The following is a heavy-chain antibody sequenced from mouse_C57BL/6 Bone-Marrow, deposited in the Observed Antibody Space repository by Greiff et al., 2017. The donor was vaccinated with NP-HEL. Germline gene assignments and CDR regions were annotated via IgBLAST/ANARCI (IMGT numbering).Heavy chain of an antibody. D-gene: IGHD4-1*02. CDR2: ISDGGSYT. Sequence: EVMLVESGGGLVKPGGSLKLSCAASGFPFSSYAMSWVRQTPEKRLEWVATISDGGSYTYYPDNVKGRFTISRDNAKNNLYLQMSHLKSEDTAMYYCARDKINWAWFAYWGQGTLVTVSA. CDR3: ARDKINWAWFAY. V-gene: IGHV5-4*01. J-gene: IGHJ3*01. CDR1: GFPFSSYA.